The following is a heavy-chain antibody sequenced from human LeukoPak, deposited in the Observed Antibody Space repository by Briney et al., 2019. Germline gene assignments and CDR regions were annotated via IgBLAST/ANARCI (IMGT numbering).Heavy chain of an antibody. CDR3: AKARGLIGGAFDI. J-gene: IGHJ3*02. D-gene: IGHD3-22*01. V-gene: IGHV3-43*01. CDR1: GFTFDDYI. Sequence: GGSLRLSCAASGFTFDDYIMHWVRQAPGKGLEWVSLISWDGDTTYYADSVKGRFTSSRDNSKNSLFLQMNSLRTEDTALYYCAKARGLIGGAFDIWGQGTMVTVSS. CDR2: ISWDGDTT.